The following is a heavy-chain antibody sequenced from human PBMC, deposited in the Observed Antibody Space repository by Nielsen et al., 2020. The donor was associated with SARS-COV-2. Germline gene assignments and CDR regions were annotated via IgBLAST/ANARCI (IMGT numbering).Heavy chain of an antibody. V-gene: IGHV3-66*01. CDR1: GFSVSSNY. CDR3: VRDNWGRMDV. CDR2: IYSDDSA. J-gene: IGHJ6*02. Sequence: GGSLRLSCAASGFSVSSNYMSWVRQAAGKGLEWVSVIYSDDSASYADSVKGRFTVSRDNFKNMLFLQINSLRAEDTGVYYCVRDNWGRMDVWGQGTTVTVSS. D-gene: IGHD7-27*01.